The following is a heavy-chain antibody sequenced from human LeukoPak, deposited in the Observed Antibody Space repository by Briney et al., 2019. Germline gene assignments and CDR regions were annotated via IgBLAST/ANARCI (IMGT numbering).Heavy chain of an antibody. Sequence: GASVKVSCKASGYTFTSYYMHWVRQAPGQGLEWMGVINPSGGSTSYAQKFQGRVTMTRDTSTSTVYMELSSLTSEDTAVYYCARDTSPIAARPNWFDPWGQGTLVTVSS. CDR2: INPSGGST. J-gene: IGHJ5*02. CDR1: GYTFTSYY. V-gene: IGHV1-46*01. CDR3: ARDTSPIAARPNWFDP. D-gene: IGHD6-6*01.